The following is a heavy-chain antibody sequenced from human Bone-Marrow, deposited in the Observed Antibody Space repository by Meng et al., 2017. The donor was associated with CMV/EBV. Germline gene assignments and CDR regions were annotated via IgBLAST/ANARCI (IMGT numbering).Heavy chain of an antibody. J-gene: IGHJ6*02. CDR3: ARDVIVVVPAAIEVYYYGMDV. D-gene: IGHD2-2*02. Sequence: GESLKISCAASGFTFSSYSMNWVRQAPGKGLEWASSISSSSSYIYYADSVKGRFTISRDNAKNSLYLQMNSLRAEDTAVYYCARDVIVVVPAAIEVYYYGMDVWGQGTTVTVSS. V-gene: IGHV3-21*01. CDR1: GFTFSSYS. CDR2: ISSSSSYI.